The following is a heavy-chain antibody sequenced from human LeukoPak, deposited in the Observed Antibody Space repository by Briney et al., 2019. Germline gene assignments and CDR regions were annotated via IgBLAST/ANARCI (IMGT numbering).Heavy chain of an antibody. J-gene: IGHJ4*02. CDR3: AKEAQGCSITSCYFDS. Sequence: PGRSLRLSCAASGFTFDDYAMHWVRQVPGKGLEWVSGTSWNSGSIGYADSVKGRFTISRDNSKNTLFLQMNSLRAEDTAVYYCAKEAQGCSITSCYFDSWGQGTLVTVSS. CDR1: GFTFDDYA. V-gene: IGHV3-9*01. CDR2: TSWNSGSI. D-gene: IGHD2-2*01.